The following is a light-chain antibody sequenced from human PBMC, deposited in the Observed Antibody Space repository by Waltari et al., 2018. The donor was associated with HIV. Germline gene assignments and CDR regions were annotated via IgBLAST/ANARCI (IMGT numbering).Light chain of an antibody. J-gene: IGLJ1*01. Sequence: QSALTQPASVSGSPGQSITISCTGTSSNVGSDDLVSWYQQHPGEAPKLIIYEVTKRPSGVSNGFSGPKSGNTASLTISGLQAEDEADYYCCSCPRSGIRYVFGTGTKVTVL. CDR2: EVT. CDR1: SSNVGSDDL. CDR3: CSCPRSGIRYV. V-gene: IGLV2-23*02.